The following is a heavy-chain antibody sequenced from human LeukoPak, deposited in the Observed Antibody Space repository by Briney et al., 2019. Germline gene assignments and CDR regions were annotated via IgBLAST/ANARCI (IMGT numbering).Heavy chain of an antibody. Sequence: GGSLRLSCAASGFTFSSSALSWVRQAPGKGLEWVPAVSGSGDRIDYADSAKGRFTISRDNSKDTLYLQMNSLRAEDTAVYYCARDLGIFGSDAFDIWGQGTMVTVSS. D-gene: IGHD3-3*01. CDR3: ARDLGIFGSDAFDI. CDR2: VSGSGDRI. J-gene: IGHJ3*02. CDR1: GFTFSSSA. V-gene: IGHV3-23*01.